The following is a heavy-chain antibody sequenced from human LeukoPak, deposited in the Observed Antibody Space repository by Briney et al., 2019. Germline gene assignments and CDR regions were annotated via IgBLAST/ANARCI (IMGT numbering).Heavy chain of an antibody. V-gene: IGHV3-48*01. D-gene: IGHD5-12*01. CDR2: ISTGSTTI. CDR1: GFTFSSSN. CDR3: ARELYRGYGNWFDP. Sequence: GGSLRLSCAASGFTFSSSNMKWVRQAPGKGLEWISYISTGSTTIYYADSVMGRFTISRDNAKNSLYLQMNGLRVEDTAVCYCARELYRGYGNWFDPWGQGTLVTVSS. J-gene: IGHJ5*02.